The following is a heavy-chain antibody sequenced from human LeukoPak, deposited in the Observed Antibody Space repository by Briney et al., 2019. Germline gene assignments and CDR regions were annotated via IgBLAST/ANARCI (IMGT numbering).Heavy chain of an antibody. J-gene: IGHJ3*02. CDR3: ARLFEASSGYYTGAFDI. CDR2: IDYSGST. V-gene: IGHV4-39*01. D-gene: IGHD3-22*01. CDR1: GGSISSSSYY. Sequence: SETLSLTCSVSGGSISSSSYYWGWIRQPPGKGLEWIVSIDYSGSTYYNPSLKSRATISVDTSKNQFSLKLSSVTAADTAMYDCARLFEASSGYYTGAFDIWGQGTMVTVSS.